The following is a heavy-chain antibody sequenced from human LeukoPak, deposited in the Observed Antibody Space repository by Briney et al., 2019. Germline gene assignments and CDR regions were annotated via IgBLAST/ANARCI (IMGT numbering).Heavy chain of an antibody. Sequence: GGSLRLSCAASGFTFSSYSMNWVRQAPVKVLEWVSSISSSSSYIYYADSVKGRFTISRDNAKNSLYLQMNSLRAEDTAVYYCARDYYEYHDSSSYFGYWGQGTLVTVSS. CDR3: ARDYYEYHDSSSYFGY. CDR2: ISSSSSYI. D-gene: IGHD3-22*01. J-gene: IGHJ4*02. CDR1: GFTFSSYS. V-gene: IGHV3-21*01.